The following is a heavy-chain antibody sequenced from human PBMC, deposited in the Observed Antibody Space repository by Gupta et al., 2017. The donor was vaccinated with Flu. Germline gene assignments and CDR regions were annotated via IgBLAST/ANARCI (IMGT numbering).Heavy chain of an antibody. Sequence: MNWVRQAPGKGLELVGRIKSKSEGETIDYAAPVKGRFTISKDASMGTLYLRMNSLKTEDTAVYYCTTPRYCTSTSCGSIDYWGQGTLVTVSS. CDR3: TTPRYCTSTSCGSIDY. CDR2: IKSKSEGETI. V-gene: IGHV3-15*01. D-gene: IGHD2-2*01. J-gene: IGHJ4*02.